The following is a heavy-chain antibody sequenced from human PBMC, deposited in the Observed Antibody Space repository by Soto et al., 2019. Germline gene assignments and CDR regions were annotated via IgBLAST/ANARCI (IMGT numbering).Heavy chain of an antibody. CDR2: IWYDGSNK. CDR1: GFTFSSYG. CDR3: ARGEQLVNYYYYGMDV. J-gene: IGHJ6*02. Sequence: GGSLRLSCAASGFTFSSYGMHWVRQAPGKGLEWVAVIWYDGSNKYYADSVKGRFTISRDNSKNTLYLQMNSLRAEDTAVYYCARGEQLVNYYYYGMDVWGQGTTVTVSS. D-gene: IGHD6-6*01. V-gene: IGHV3-33*01.